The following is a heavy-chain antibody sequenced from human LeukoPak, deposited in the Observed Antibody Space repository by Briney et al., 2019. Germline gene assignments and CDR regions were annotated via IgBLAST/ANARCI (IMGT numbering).Heavy chain of an antibody. D-gene: IGHD5-24*01. Sequence: GGSLRLSCTASGFTFRTYGMVWVRQAPGKGLEWVAVIWYDGSNENYADSVKGGFTIYRDNTKSTLFLQMNSLRAEDTAVYYCARNAYNYGGFDYWGLGTLVTVSS. CDR3: ARNAYNYGGFDY. CDR1: GFTFRTYG. CDR2: IWYDGSNE. J-gene: IGHJ4*02. V-gene: IGHV3-33*01.